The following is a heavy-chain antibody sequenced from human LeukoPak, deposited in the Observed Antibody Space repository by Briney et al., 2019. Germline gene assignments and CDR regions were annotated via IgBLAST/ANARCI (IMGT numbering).Heavy chain of an antibody. V-gene: IGHV4-34*01. CDR1: GGSFSGYY. J-gene: IGHJ5*02. D-gene: IGHD2-15*01. CDR2: IKHSGNT. CDR3: VTEPGYCTGGRCYGGWFDP. Sequence: PSETLSLTCAVYGGSFSGYYWSWIRQAPGKGLEWIGEIKHSGNTNYNPSLKSRVTISVDTSKNQFSLKLSSVTAADTAVYYCVTEPGYCTGGRCYGGWFDPWGQGTLVSVSS.